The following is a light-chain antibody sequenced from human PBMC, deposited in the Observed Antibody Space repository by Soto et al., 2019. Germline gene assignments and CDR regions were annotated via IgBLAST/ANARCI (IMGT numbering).Light chain of an antibody. V-gene: IGKV3-15*01. J-gene: IGKJ5*01. CDR1: QSVRTN. Sequence: EIVMAQSPTTLSGYPGERATRSCRASQSVRTNLAWYQQKPGQVPSLLIYGASTRASGIPARFSGSGSGTEFTLTICSLQSENFAVYFGQQYSNSRSFGHGTRLE. CDR2: GAS. CDR3: QQYSNSRS.